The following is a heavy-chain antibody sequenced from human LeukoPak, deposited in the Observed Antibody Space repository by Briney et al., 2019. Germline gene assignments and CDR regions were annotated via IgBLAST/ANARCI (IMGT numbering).Heavy chain of an antibody. J-gene: IGHJ4*02. D-gene: IGHD3-22*01. CDR2: IYSSGST. Sequence: SETLSLTCTVSGGTMTNYYWSWIRQPAGKEQGWIGRIYSSGSTNYNPSLKSRVTMSVDTSKNQFSLNLTSVTVADMAVYFCARVGVVESSGYHDYYFDFWGQGSWSPSPQ. V-gene: IGHV4-4*07. CDR1: GGTMTNYY. CDR3: ARVGVVESSGYHDYYFDF.